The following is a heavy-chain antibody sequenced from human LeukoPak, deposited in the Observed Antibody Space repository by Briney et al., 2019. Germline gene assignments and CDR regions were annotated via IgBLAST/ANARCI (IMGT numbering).Heavy chain of an antibody. V-gene: IGHV4-34*01. Sequence: SETLSLTCAVYGGSFSGYYWSWIRQPPGKGLEWIGEINHSGSTNYNPSLKSRVTISVDTSKSQFSLKLSSVTAADTAVYYCARGSSSGWNYWGQGTLVTVSS. CDR1: GGSFSGYY. J-gene: IGHJ4*02. D-gene: IGHD6-19*01. CDR2: INHSGST. CDR3: ARGSSSGWNY.